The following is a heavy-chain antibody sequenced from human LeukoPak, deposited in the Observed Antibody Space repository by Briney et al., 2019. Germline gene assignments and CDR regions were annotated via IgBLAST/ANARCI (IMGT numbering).Heavy chain of an antibody. V-gene: IGHV3-49*03. D-gene: IGHD1-26*01. CDR3: TRDRLRGWELPDNY. CDR1: GFTFGDYA. CDR2: IRSKAYGGTT. J-gene: IGHJ4*02. Sequence: GGSLRLSCTASGFTFGDYAMSWFRQAPGKGLEWVGFIRSKAYGGTTEYAASVKGRFTISRDDSKSIAYLQMNSLKTEDTAVYYCTRDRLRGWELPDNYWGQGTLVTVSS.